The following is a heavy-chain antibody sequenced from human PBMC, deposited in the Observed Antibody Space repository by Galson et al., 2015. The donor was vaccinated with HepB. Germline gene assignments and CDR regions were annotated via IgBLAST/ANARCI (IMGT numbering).Heavy chain of an antibody. J-gene: IGHJ6*02. D-gene: IGHD1-14*01. Sequence: SVKVPCKAPGYTFTSYDINWVRQATGQGLEWMGWMNPNSGNTGYAQKFQGRVTLTRDTSISTAYMELSSLRSEDTAVYYCARDRSRGAGMDVWGQGTTVTVSS. CDR2: MNPNSGNT. CDR1: GYTFTSYD. CDR3: ARDRSRGAGMDV. V-gene: IGHV1-8*01.